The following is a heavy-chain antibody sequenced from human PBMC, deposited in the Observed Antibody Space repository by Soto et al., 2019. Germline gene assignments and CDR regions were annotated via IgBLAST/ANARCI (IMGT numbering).Heavy chain of an antibody. CDR2: INHSGST. CDR3: ARFVVVVSYGMDV. J-gene: IGHJ6*02. D-gene: IGHD2-15*01. V-gene: IGHV4-34*01. Sequence: KASETLSLTCAVYGGSFSGYYWSWIRQPPGKGLEWIGEINHSGSTNYNPSLKSRVTISVDTSKNQFSLKLSSVTAADTAVYYCARFVVVVSYGMDVWGQGTTVTVSS. CDR1: GGSFSGYY.